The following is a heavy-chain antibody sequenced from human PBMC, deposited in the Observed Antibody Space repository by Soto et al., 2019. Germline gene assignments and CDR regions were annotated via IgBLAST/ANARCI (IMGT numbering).Heavy chain of an antibody. CDR2: IYYSRSD. J-gene: IGHJ4*02. CDR3: ARVVQFYDSSGYSFYYFDY. V-gene: IGHV4-30-4*01. D-gene: IGHD3-22*01. CDR1: GDSINSADYY. Sequence: SETLSLTCTVSGDSINSADYYWSWLRQPPGKGLEWIGYIYYSRSDYYNPSLGRRATITVDTSRNQFSLNLMSVTAADTAVYYCARVVQFYDSSGYSFYYFDYWGQGALVTVSS.